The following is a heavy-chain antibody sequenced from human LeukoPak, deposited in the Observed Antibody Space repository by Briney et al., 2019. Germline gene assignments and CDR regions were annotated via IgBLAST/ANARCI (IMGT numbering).Heavy chain of an antibody. Sequence: GGSLRLSCAASGFTFSTYHMNWVRQAPGKGLEWVSSISTTSSYIYYSDSARGRFTISRDNAKNSLYLQMNSLRAEDTAVYYCARGLCGGDCYSDWGPGTLVTVSS. D-gene: IGHD2-21*02. CDR3: ARGLCGGDCYSD. V-gene: IGHV3-21*01. CDR2: ISTTSSYI. J-gene: IGHJ4*02. CDR1: GFTFSTYH.